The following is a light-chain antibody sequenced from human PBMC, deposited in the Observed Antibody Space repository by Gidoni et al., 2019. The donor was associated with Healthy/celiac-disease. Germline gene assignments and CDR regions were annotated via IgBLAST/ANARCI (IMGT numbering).Light chain of an antibody. J-gene: IGKJ5*01. V-gene: IGKV3-20*01. CDR1: QSVSSSY. Sequence: EIVLKQSPGTLSLSPGERATLTCRASQSVSSSYLAWYQQKPGQAPRLLIYGASSRATGIPDRFSGSWSGTDFTLTISRLDPEDFAVDYCQQYCSSPPITFGQGTRLEIK. CDR2: GAS. CDR3: QQYCSSPPIT.